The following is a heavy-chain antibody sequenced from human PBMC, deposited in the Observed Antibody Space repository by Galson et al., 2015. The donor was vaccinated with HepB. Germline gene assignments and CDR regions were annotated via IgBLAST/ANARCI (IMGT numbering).Heavy chain of an antibody. Sequence: SLRLSCAVSGFTSRNFAMHWVRQAPGKGLEWVAFLSYDGSNKYYADSVKGRFTISRDNSKNTLYLQMDSLRAEDTAVYYCAKSPPGIIYYHMDVWGKGTTVIVSS. D-gene: IGHD3-16*01. CDR3: AKSPPGIIYYHMDV. J-gene: IGHJ6*03. V-gene: IGHV3-30*18. CDR1: GFTSRNFA. CDR2: LSYDGSNK.